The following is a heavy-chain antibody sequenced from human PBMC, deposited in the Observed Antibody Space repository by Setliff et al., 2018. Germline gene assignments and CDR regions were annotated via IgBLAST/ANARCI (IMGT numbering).Heavy chain of an antibody. CDR3: VSFSWRGCSGDTCYSGDDSFDM. CDR1: GFTFSTYA. D-gene: IGHD2-15*01. CDR2: VSYDGRNK. Sequence: PGGSLRLSCAASGFTFSTYAIHWVRQGPGKGLEWVAIVSYDGRNKYYADSVKGRFTISRDNSKDTLYLQMNNLRVEDSAKYYCVSFSWRGCSGDTCYSGDDSFDMWGQGTVVTVS. J-gene: IGHJ3*02. V-gene: IGHV3-30*01.